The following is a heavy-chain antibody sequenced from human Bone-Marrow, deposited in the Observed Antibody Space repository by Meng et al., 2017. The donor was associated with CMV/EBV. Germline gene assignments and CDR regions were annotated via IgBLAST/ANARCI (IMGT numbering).Heavy chain of an antibody. CDR1: GYGFTSYW. J-gene: IGHJ6*02. Sequence: GESLKISCKGSGYGFTSYWIAWVRQMPGKGLEWMGMIFPGDSDTRYSPSLQGQVTISADKSITTAYLQWSSLKASDTAMYYCARPNPLENYYYGMDVWGQGTTVTVSS. D-gene: IGHD1-1*01. CDR3: ARPNPLENYYYGMDV. CDR2: IFPGDSDT. V-gene: IGHV5-51*01.